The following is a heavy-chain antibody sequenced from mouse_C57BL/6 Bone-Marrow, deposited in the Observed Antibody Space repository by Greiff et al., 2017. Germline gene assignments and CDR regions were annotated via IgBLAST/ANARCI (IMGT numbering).Heavy chain of an antibody. J-gene: IGHJ4*01. CDR2: ISGGGGNT. CDR3: ASYFYAMDY. V-gene: IGHV5-9*01. CDR1: VFTFSSYT. Sequence: EVHLVESGGGLVKPGGSLKLSCAASVFTFSSYTMSWVRQTPEKRLEWVATISGGGGNTYYPDSVKGRFTISRDNAKNTLYLQMSSLRSEDTALYYCASYFYAMDYWGQGTSVTVSS. D-gene: IGHD1-1*01.